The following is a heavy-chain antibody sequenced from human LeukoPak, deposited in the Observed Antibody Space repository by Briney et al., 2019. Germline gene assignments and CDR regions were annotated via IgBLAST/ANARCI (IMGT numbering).Heavy chain of an antibody. CDR3: ARVRNGRVSYYYYYYMDV. CDR2: IYTSGST. D-gene: IGHD6-6*01. Sequence: SETLSLTCTVSGGSISSYYWSWIRQPAGKGLEWIGRIYTSGSTNYNPSLKSRVTMSVDTSKDQFSLKLSSVTAADTAVYYCARVRNGRVSYYYYYYMDVWGKGTTVTVSS. V-gene: IGHV4-4*07. CDR1: GGSISSYY. J-gene: IGHJ6*03.